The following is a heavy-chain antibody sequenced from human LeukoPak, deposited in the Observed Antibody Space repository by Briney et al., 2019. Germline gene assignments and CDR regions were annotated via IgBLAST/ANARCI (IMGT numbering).Heavy chain of an antibody. V-gene: IGHV4-4*07. CDR2: IHTSGSI. CDR1: GGSIGIYY. Sequence: SGTLSLTCTVSGGSIGIYYWNWIRQPAGKGLEWIGRIHTSGSIIYNPSLKSRVTMSLDTSNNQFSLYLSSVTAADTAVYYCARAQSSGWFYFDYWGQGTLVTVSS. CDR3: ARAQSSGWFYFDY. D-gene: IGHD6-19*01. J-gene: IGHJ4*02.